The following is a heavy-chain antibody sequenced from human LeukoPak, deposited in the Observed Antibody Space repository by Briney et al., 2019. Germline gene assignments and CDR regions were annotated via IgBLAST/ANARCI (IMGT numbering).Heavy chain of an antibody. CDR2: ISWNSGSI. CDR1: GFSFDDYA. D-gene: IGHD3-9*01. J-gene: IGHJ3*02. Sequence: GGSLRLSCAASGFSFDDYAMHWARQTPGKGLEWVSGISWNSGSIAYADSVKGRFTISRDNAKNSLYLQMNSLTAEDTALYYCGRDGSNILTAYAFDIWGRGTMVTVSS. V-gene: IGHV3-9*01. CDR3: GRDGSNILTAYAFDI.